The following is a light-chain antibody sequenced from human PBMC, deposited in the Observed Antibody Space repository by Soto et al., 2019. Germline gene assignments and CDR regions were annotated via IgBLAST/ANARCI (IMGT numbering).Light chain of an antibody. CDR3: SSYAGSNNFEV. V-gene: IGLV2-8*01. J-gene: IGLJ1*01. CDR1: SSDFGGYNY. CDR2: EVS. Sequence: STLPEPPSAAGSPGQSVTLSCPGTSSDFGGYNYVSWYQQHPGKAPKLMIYEVSKRPSGVPDRFSGSKSGNTASLTVSGLQAEDQADYYCSSYAGSNNFEVFGTGTKVTVL.